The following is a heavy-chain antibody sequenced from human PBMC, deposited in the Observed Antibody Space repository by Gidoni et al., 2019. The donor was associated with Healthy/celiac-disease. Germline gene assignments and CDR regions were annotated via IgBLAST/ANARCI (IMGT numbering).Heavy chain of an antibody. CDR1: GGSIRSGSYY. V-gene: IGHV4-61*02. CDR2: IYTSGST. CDR3: ARGRGSGSRNWFDP. J-gene: IGHJ5*02. Sequence: QVQLQASGPGLVKPSQTLSLTCTVSGGSIRSGSYYWSWIRQPAGKGLEWIGRIYTSGSTNYNPSLKSRVTISVDTSKNQFSLKLSSVTAADTAVYYCARGRGSGSRNWFDPWGQGTLVTVSS. D-gene: IGHD6-19*01.